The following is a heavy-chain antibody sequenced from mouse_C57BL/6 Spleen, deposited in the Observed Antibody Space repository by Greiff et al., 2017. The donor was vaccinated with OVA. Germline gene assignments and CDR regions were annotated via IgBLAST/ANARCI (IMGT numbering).Heavy chain of an antibody. CDR1: GFTFSSYG. Sequence: EVKLMESGGDLVKPGGSLKLSCAASGFTFSSYGMSWVRQTPDKRLEWVATISSGGSYTYYPDSVKGRFTISRDNAKNTLYLQMSSLKSEDTAMYYCARQIYDYGAMDYWGQGTSVTVSS. V-gene: IGHV5-6*01. D-gene: IGHD2-3*01. J-gene: IGHJ4*01. CDR3: ARQIYDYGAMDY. CDR2: ISSGGSYT.